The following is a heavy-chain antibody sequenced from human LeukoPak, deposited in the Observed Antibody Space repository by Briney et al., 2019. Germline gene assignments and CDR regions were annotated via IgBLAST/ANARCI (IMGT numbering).Heavy chain of an antibody. CDR1: GDSIYSSYYY. Sequence: SETLSLTCTVSGDSIYSSYYYWGWIRQPPGKGPEWIGSIYYTGTTYYNPSLKSRVTISVDTSKNQFSLKLSSVTAADTAVYYCARQKGYFDYWGQGTLVTVSS. CDR2: IYYTGTT. J-gene: IGHJ4*02. CDR3: ARQKGYFDY. V-gene: IGHV4-39*07.